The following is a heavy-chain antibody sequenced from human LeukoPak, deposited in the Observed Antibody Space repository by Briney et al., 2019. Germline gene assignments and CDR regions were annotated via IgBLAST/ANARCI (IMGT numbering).Heavy chain of an antibody. CDR2: ISGSGGST. J-gene: IGHJ4*02. CDR1: GFTFSSYA. D-gene: IGHD2-2*01. V-gene: IGHV3-23*01. Sequence: PGGSLRLSCAASGFTFSSYAMSWVRQAPGKGLEWVSAISGSGGSTYYADSVKGRFTISRDNSKNTLYLQMNSPRAEDTAVYYCAKITGCSSTSCYSHWGQGTLVTVSS. CDR3: AKITGCSSTSCYSH.